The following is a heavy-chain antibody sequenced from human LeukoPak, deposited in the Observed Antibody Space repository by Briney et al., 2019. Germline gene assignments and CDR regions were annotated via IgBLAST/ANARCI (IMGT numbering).Heavy chain of an antibody. CDR3: ARAHNWNDAGLDY. Sequence: SETLSLTCTVSGGSISNFYWTWIRQPPGKGLEWIGYVSNSGSTNYNPSLKSRVTISLDTSKSQFSLKVRSLTAADTAVYYCARAHNWNDAGLDYWGQGTLVTVSS. V-gene: IGHV4-59*01. D-gene: IGHD1-20*01. CDR1: GGSISNFY. J-gene: IGHJ4*02. CDR2: VSNSGST.